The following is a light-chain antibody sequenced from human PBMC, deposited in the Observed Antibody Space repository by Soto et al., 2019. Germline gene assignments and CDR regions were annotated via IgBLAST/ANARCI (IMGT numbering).Light chain of an antibody. Sequence: VLTQPASVSGSPGQSIAISCTGTSSDVGGYNYVSWYQQHPGKAPKLMIYDVTTRPSGVSNRFSGSKSGNTAALTISGLQAEDEADYYCSSYTSDTTGVFGTGTKVTVL. CDR2: DVT. J-gene: IGLJ1*01. CDR1: SSDVGGYNY. CDR3: SSYTSDTTGV. V-gene: IGLV2-14*03.